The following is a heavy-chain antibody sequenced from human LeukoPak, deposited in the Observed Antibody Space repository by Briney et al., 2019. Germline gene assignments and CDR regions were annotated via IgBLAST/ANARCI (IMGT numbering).Heavy chain of an antibody. CDR2: ISSSSSYI. V-gene: IGHV3-21*01. CDR1: GFTFSSYS. Sequence: GGSLRLSCAASGFTFSSYSMNWVRQAPGKGLEWVSSISSSSSYIYYADSVKGRFTISRDNAKNSLYLQMNSLRAEDTAVYYCARPIGIAVAGGFDYWSQGTLVTVSS. J-gene: IGHJ4*02. D-gene: IGHD6-19*01. CDR3: ARPIGIAVAGGFDY.